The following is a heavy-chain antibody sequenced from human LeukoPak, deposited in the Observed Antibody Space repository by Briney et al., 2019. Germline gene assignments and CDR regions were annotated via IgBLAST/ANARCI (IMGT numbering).Heavy chain of an antibody. CDR3: ARHGSGWLHYFDY. J-gene: IGHJ4*02. Sequence: PSETLSLTCAVYGGSFSGYYWSWIRQPPGKGLEWIGEINHSGSTNYNPSLKSRVTISVDTSKNQFSLKLSSVTAADTAVYYCARHGSGWLHYFDYWGQGTLVTVSS. D-gene: IGHD6-19*01. CDR1: GGSFSGYY. CDR2: INHSGST. V-gene: IGHV4-34*01.